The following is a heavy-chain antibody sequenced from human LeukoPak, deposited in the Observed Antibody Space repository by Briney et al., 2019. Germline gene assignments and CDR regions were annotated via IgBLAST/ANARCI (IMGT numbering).Heavy chain of an antibody. D-gene: IGHD3-22*01. Sequence: KPGGSLRLSCASSGPTFSTYSMNWVRQAPGKGLEWVSFISSSSSYIYYADSVKGRFTIARDNAKNSLYLQMNSLRGEDTAVYYCARIYDSSGYFNDYWGQGTLVTVSS. J-gene: IGHJ4*02. CDR1: GPTFSTYS. CDR3: ARIYDSSGYFNDY. CDR2: ISSSSSYI. V-gene: IGHV3-21*01.